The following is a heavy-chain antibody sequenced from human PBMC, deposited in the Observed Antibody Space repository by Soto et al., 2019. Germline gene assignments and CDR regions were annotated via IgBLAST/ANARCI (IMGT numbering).Heavy chain of an antibody. Sequence: ASVKVSCKASGYTFTGYYMHWVRQAPGQGLEWMGWINPNSGGTNYAQKFQGWVTMTRDTSISTAYMELSRLRSDDTAVYYCAREGGLKGSGSYHMWGSYGMDVWGQGTTVTVSS. CDR2: INPNSGGT. CDR1: GYTFTGYY. J-gene: IGHJ6*02. D-gene: IGHD3-10*01. V-gene: IGHV1-2*04. CDR3: AREGGLKGSGSYHMWGSYGMDV.